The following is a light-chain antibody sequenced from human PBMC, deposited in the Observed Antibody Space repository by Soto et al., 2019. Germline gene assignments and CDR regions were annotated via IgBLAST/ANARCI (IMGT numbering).Light chain of an antibody. CDR1: SSDVGAYNY. Sequence: QSALTQPASVSGSPGQSIAISCTGTSSDVGAYNYVSWYQQHPGKAPKLMIYDVSNRPSGVSNRFSGSKSGNTASLPISGLQAEDEADYFCCSYTTSDVYVFGPGTKVTVL. J-gene: IGLJ1*01. V-gene: IGLV2-14*01. CDR3: CSYTTSDVYV. CDR2: DVS.